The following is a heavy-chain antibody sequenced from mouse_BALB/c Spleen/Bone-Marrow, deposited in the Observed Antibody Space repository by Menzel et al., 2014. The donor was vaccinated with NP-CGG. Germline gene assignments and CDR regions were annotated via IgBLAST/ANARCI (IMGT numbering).Heavy chain of an antibody. Sequence: EVKLQESGPELGKPGASVKMSCKASGYTFSSYVIHWVKQKPGQGLEWIGYINPYNDGTKYNEKFKGKATLTSGKSSSTAYIDLSSLTSEDSAVYYCAREADGYYVGAMDYWGQGTSVTVSS. CDR1: GYTFSSYV. J-gene: IGHJ4*01. D-gene: IGHD2-3*01. V-gene: IGHV1-14*01. CDR2: INPYNDGT. CDR3: AREADGYYVGAMDY.